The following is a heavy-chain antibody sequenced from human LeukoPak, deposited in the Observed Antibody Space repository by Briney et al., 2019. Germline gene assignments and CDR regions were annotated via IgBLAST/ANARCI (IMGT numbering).Heavy chain of an antibody. J-gene: IGHJ4*02. CDR2: IYYSGST. V-gene: IGHV4-39*07. CDR3: ARVTLGYQLHLATFDY. Sequence: SETLSLTCTVSGGSISSSSYYWGWIRQPPGKGLEWIGSIYYSGSTYYNPSLKSRVTISVDTSKNQFSLKLSSVTAADTAVYYCARVTLGYQLHLATFDYWGQGTLVTVSS. D-gene: IGHD2-2*01. CDR1: GGSISSSSYY.